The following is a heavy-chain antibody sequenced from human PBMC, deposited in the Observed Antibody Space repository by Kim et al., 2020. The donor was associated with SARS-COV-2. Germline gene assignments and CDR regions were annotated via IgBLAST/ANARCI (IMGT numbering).Heavy chain of an antibody. V-gene: IGHV3-7*01. J-gene: IGHJ4*02. CDR1: GFTFSSSW. CDR2: INQDGSQK. Sequence: GGSLRLSCAASGFTFSSSWMNLARQAPGKGLEWVANINQDGSQKNYVDSVKRRFTISRDNAQNTLYLQMNSLIAEDTAVYYCVRSVDYWGQGTQVTVSS. CDR3: VRSVDY.